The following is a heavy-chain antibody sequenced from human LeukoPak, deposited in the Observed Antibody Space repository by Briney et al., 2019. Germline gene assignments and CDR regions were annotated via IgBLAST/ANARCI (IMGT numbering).Heavy chain of an antibody. Sequence: GAPVKVSCKVSGYTLTELSMHWVRQAPGKGLEWMGGFDPEDGETIYAQKFQGRVTMTEDTSTDTAYMELSSLRSEDTAVYYCASSTPISSSWYGPRAFDIWGQGTMVTVSS. CDR2: FDPEDGET. CDR1: GYTLTELS. J-gene: IGHJ3*02. CDR3: ASSTPISSSWYGPRAFDI. D-gene: IGHD6-13*01. V-gene: IGHV1-24*01.